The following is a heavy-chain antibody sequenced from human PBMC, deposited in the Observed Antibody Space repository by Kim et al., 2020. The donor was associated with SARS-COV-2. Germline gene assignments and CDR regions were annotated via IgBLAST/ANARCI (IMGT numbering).Heavy chain of an antibody. CDR3: ASQGPYFYYGMDV. CDR1: GYFFNNYA. V-gene: IGHV7-4-1*02. CDR2: INTNTGNP. J-gene: IGHJ6*02. Sequence: ASVKVSCKASGYFFNNYAMNWVRQAPGQGLEWMGWINTNTGNPTYAQGFTGRFVFSVDTSVSTAYLQISSLKTEDTAVYYCASQGPYFYYGMDVWGQGTTVTVSS.